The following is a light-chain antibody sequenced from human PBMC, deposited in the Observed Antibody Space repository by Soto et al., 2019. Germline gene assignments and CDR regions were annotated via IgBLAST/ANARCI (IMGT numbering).Light chain of an antibody. CDR1: QSLLYSDGKTY. CDR2: GAS. J-gene: IGKJ4*01. V-gene: IGKV2D-29*01. Sequence: IVLTQTPLSLPVAPGQPASISCKSAQSLLYSDGKTYLYWYLQKPGQPPQPLIYGASNRFSGVPDRFSGSGSGTDFTLRISRVEAEDVGVYFCMQSISRLTFGGGTKVDIK. CDR3: MQSISRLT.